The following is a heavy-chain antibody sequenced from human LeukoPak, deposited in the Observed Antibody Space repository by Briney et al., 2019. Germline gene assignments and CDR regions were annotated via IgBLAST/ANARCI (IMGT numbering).Heavy chain of an antibody. CDR2: ISYDGSNQ. CDR1: GFTFSSSA. J-gene: IGHJ4*02. Sequence: HPGGSLRLSCAASGFTFSSSAMHWVRQAPGKGLEWVAVISYDGSNQYSTDSVKGRFTVSRDNSKNTLYLQMNSLRPEDTGVYYCARPRVAVQLLGNSFDYWGQGTLVTVSS. D-gene: IGHD2-15*01. CDR3: ARPRVAVQLLGNSFDY. V-gene: IGHV3-30-3*01.